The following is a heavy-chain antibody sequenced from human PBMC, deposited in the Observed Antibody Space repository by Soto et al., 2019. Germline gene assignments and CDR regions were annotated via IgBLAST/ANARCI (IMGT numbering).Heavy chain of an antibody. CDR2: ISAYNGNT. CDR3: ARESLYDINYYGMDV. V-gene: IGHV1-18*01. D-gene: IGHD1-1*01. J-gene: IGHJ6*02. Sequence: ASVKVSCKASGYTFTSYGISWVRQAPGQGLEWMGWISAYNGNTNYAQKLQGRVTMTTDTSTSTAYMELRSLRSDDTAVYYCARESLYDINYYGMDVWGQGTTVTGSS. CDR1: GYTFTSYG.